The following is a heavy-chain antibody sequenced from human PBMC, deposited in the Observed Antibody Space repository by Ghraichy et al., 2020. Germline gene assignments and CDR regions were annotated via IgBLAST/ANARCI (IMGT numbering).Heavy chain of an antibody. Sequence: ASVKVSCKASGYGFTSYGIAWVRQAPGQGLEWMGWISVYNGNTEYAQKFQGRVTMTTDTSTSTGYMEVRSLGSDDPAVYYCARSKNGAGSYFFPYYSLDVWGQGTTVTVSS. CDR1: GYGFTSYG. D-gene: IGHD3-10*01. CDR2: ISVYNGNT. J-gene: IGHJ6*02. CDR3: ARSKNGAGSYFFPYYSLDV. V-gene: IGHV1-18*01.